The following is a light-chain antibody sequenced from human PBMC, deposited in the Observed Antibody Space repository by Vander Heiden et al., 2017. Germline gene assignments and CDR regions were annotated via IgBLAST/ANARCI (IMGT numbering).Light chain of an antibody. V-gene: IGKV1-5*03. J-gene: IGKJ1*01. CDR1: QTISNW. CDR3: QQYNRAWT. Sequence: DIQMTESPSILSASLGVRVTITCRASQTISNWLAWYQVKPGKAPKLLIREASSLERGVPLRFRGGGSGTDFTLTNSSLQPDDFATYYCQQYNRAWTFGQGT. CDR2: EAS.